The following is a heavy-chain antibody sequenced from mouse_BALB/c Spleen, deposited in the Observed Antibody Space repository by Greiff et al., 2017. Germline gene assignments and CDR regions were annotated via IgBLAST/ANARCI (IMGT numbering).Heavy chain of an antibody. D-gene: IGHD2-14*01. J-gene: IGHJ4*01. V-gene: IGHV1-87*01. CDR1: GYTFTSYW. CDR3: ARSPYGTTEDY. CDR2: IYPGDGDT. Sequence: QVQLQQSGAELARPGASVKLSCKASGYTFTSYWMQWVKQRPGQGLEWIGAIYPGDGDTRYTQKFKGKATLTADKSSSTAYMQLSSLASEDSAVYYCARSPYGTTEDYWGQGTSVTVSS.